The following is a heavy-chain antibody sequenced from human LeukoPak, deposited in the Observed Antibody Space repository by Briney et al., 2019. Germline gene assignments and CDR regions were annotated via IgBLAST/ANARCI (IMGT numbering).Heavy chain of an antibody. CDR3: AKDIVAAGLFFDY. CDR2: ISSSGSTI. J-gene: IGHJ4*02. V-gene: IGHV3-11*01. D-gene: IGHD6-13*01. CDR1: GFTFSNAW. Sequence: GGSLRLSCAASGFTFSNAWMSWVRQAPGKGLEWLSYISSSGSTIYYADSVKGRFTISRDNAKNSLYLQMNSLRAEDTAVYYCAKDIVAAGLFFDYWGQGTLVTVSS.